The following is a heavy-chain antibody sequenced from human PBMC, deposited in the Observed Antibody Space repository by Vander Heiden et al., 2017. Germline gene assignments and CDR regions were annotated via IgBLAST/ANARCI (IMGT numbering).Heavy chain of an antibody. CDR3: AREVSIAARSEGQYFDY. J-gene: IGHJ4*02. Sequence: QVQLQQSGPGLVKPSQTLSLTCAISGDSVSSNSAAWNWIRQSPSIGLEWLGRTYYRSKWYNDYAVSVKSRITINPDTSKNQFSLQLNSVTPEDTAVYYCAREVSIAARSEGQYFDYWGQGTLVTVSS. V-gene: IGHV6-1*01. D-gene: IGHD6-6*01. CDR2: TYYRSKWYN. CDR1: GDSVSSNSAA.